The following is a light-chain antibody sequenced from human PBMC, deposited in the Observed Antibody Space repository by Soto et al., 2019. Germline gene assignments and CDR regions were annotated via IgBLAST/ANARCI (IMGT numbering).Light chain of an antibody. CDR3: QSYDSSLSGSVV. CDR2: GNT. J-gene: IGLJ2*01. V-gene: IGLV1-40*01. Sequence: QSVLTQPPSVSGAPGQRVTISCTGSSSNIGAGYDVYWYQQFPGTAPKLLIYGNTNRPSGVPDRFSGSKSGTSASLAINGLQAEDEADYYCQSYDSSLSGSVVFGGGTKVTVL. CDR1: SSNIGAGYD.